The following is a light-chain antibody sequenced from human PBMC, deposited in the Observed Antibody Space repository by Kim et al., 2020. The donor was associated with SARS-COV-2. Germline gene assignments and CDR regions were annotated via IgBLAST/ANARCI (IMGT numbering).Light chain of an antibody. J-gene: IGKJ4*01. CDR1: QDISNS. V-gene: IGKV1-17*03. CDR3: LQHSNYPLT. Sequence: PSVGGRVTITCRASQDISNSLSCFQQRPGKVPRRLIYAASSLQSGVPSMFSGGGSGTEFTLTISSLQPEDFATYYCLQHSNYPLTFGGGTKVDIK. CDR2: AAS.